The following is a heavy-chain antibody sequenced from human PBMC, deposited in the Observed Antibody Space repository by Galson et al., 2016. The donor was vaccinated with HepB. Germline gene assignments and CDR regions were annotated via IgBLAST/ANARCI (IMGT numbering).Heavy chain of an antibody. CDR3: AKDLGDRLVTVYYYMDA. J-gene: IGHJ6*03. CDR2: ITTSGDNK. V-gene: IGHV3-23*01. CDR1: QFTFSNYA. D-gene: IGHD4-11*01. Sequence: SLRLSCAASQFTFSNYAMAWVRQSPGKRLQWVSLITTSGDNKYYADPVKGRFTISRDNSKNTLSLQMNSLRAEDTALYYCAKDLGDRLVTVYYYMDAWGKGTTVTVSS.